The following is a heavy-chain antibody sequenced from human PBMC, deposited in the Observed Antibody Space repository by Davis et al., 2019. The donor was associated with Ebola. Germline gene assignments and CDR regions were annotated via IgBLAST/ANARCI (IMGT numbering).Heavy chain of an antibody. Sequence: AASVKVSCKASGYTFTNYGITWVRQAPGQGLEWMGWINPHNGNTNYAQNVQGRVTMTTDTSTSTAYMEVGSLRSDDTAVYYCAYGMDVWGKGTTVTVSS. CDR1: GYTFTNYG. CDR3: AYGMDV. CDR2: INPHNGNT. J-gene: IGHJ6*04. V-gene: IGHV1-18*04.